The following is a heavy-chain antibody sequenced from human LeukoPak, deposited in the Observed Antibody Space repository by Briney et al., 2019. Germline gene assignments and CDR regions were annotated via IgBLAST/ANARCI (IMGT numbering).Heavy chain of an antibody. D-gene: IGHD3-22*01. CDR1: GGSISSYY. V-gene: IGHV4-59*01. CDR3: ARVSYYDSSGYYHFDY. CDR2: IYYSGST. Sequence: SETLSLTCTVSGGSISSYYWSWIRQPPGKGLEWIGYIYYSGSTNYNPSLKSRVTISVDTSKNQFSLKLSSVTAADTAVYYCARVSYYDSSGYYHFDYRGQGTLVTVSS. J-gene: IGHJ4*02.